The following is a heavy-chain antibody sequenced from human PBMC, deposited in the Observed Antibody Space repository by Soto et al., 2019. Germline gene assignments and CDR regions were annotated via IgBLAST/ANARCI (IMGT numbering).Heavy chain of an antibody. CDR1: GFRFSYYD. D-gene: IGHD5-18*01. Sequence: EVVLLESGGGLVQPGGSLRLSCAASGFRFSYYDMNWVRQAPGKGLQWVSTISGSSISPNYADSVKGRFTIFRDNSKSTLYLQMNSLRAEDTAIYYCAKGGYNYGPGRNDFDIWGQGTMVTASS. J-gene: IGHJ3*02. CDR2: ISGSSISP. V-gene: IGHV3-23*01. CDR3: AKGGYNYGPGRNDFDI.